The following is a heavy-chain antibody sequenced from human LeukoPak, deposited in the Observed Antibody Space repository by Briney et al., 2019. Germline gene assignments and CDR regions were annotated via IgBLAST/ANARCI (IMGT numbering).Heavy chain of an antibody. CDR2: IYYSGST. V-gene: IGHV4-39*07. Sequence: SETLSLTCTVSGGSISSSSYYWGWIRQPPGKGLEWIGSIYYSGSTYYNPSLKSRVTISVDTSKNQFSLKLSSVTAADTAVYYCARDDPGDYYYYMDVWGKGTTVTVSS. CDR3: ARDDPGDYYYYMDV. D-gene: IGHD3-10*01. J-gene: IGHJ6*03. CDR1: GGSISSSSYY.